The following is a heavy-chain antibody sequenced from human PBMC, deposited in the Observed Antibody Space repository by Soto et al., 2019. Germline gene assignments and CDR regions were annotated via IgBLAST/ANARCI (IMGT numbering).Heavy chain of an antibody. CDR3: ARARLRAVYAFDI. Sequence: PSEPQCLTYTVSGGSVIIGAYYWTWSRKRPGKGLEWIGYIYYSGSTYYSPSLKSRLSISLDTSKNQFSLRLSSVTAADTAMYYCARARLRAVYAFDIWGQGIMVTVSS. D-gene: IGHD5-12*01. J-gene: IGHJ3*02. V-gene: IGHV4-31*03. CDR2: IYYSGST. CDR1: GGSVIIGAYY.